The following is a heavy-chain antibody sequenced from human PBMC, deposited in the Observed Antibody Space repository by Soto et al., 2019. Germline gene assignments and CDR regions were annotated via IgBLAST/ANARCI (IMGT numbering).Heavy chain of an antibody. CDR1: GGSFSGYY. Sequence: QVQLQQWGAEVLKPSETLSLTCVVNGGSFSGYYWSWIRQSPGKGLEWIGEINDSGITDSNPSLESRVTISVDMSKTQFSLNVKSVTAAASAVYHCARGRSSVPDRRGIGYYGLDVWGQGTTVTVSS. V-gene: IGHV4-34*01. CDR2: INDSGIT. D-gene: IGHD6-6*01. CDR3: ARGRSSVPDRRGIGYYGLDV. J-gene: IGHJ6*02.